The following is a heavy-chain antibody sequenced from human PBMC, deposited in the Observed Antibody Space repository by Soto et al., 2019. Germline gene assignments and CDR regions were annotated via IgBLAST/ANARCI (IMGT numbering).Heavy chain of an antibody. CDR3: VRDLYLPAAGQLSSLHY. Sequence: GGSLRLSCAASGFSFSSYAMHWVRQAPGKGLEWVAVIWYDGVNKYYADSVKGRFTISRDNSNNTLYVQMNSLKAEDTAVYYCVRDLYLPAAGQLSSLHYWGPGTLVTVSA. CDR2: IWYDGVNK. J-gene: IGHJ4*02. V-gene: IGHV3-33*01. D-gene: IGHD2-2*01. CDR1: GFSFSSYA.